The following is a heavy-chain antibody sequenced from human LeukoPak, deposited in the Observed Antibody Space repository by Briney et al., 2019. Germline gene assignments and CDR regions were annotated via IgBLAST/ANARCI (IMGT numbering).Heavy chain of an antibody. CDR3: AKGMIVVVVSGKNWFDP. Sequence: GGSLRLSCAASGFTVSSNYMSWVRQAPGKGLEWVSAISGSGGSTYYADSVKGRFTISRDNSKNTLYLQMNSLRAEDTAVYYCAKGMIVVVVSGKNWFDPWGQGTLVTVSS. J-gene: IGHJ5*02. V-gene: IGHV3-23*01. CDR1: GFTVSSNY. CDR2: ISGSGGST. D-gene: IGHD2-15*01.